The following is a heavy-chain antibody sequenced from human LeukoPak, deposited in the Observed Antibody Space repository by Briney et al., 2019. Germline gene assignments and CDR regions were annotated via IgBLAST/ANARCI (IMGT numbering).Heavy chain of an antibody. CDR3: ARGIVSSACFDY. CDR1: GFAFSSYS. J-gene: IGHJ4*02. D-gene: IGHD3-22*01. V-gene: IGHV3-21*06. Sequence: TGGSLRLSCAASGFAFSSYSMVWVRQAPGKGLEWVSSITSSSGYIYYADSVKGRFTISRDNAKNSLYLQMNSLRAEDTAVYYCARGIVSSACFDYWGQGTLVSVSS. CDR2: ITSSSGYI.